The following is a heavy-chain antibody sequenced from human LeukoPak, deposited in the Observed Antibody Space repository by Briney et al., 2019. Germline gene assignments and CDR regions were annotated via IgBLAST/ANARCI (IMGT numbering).Heavy chain of an antibody. CDR1: GFTFSSYG. J-gene: IGHJ3*02. CDR3: ARDGDAFDI. Sequence: GGSLRLSCAASGFTFSSYGMHWVRQAPGKGLEWMGIINPSGGSTSYAQKFQGRVTMTRDTSTSTVYMELSSLRSEDTAVYYCARDGDAFDIWGQGTMVTVSS. V-gene: IGHV1-46*01. CDR2: INPSGGST.